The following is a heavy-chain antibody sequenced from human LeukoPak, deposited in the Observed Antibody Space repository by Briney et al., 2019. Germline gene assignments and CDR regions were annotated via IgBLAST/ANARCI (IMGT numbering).Heavy chain of an antibody. CDR2: IYYSGST. CDR3: ARERWYYDNSGYYTEYYFDY. J-gene: IGHJ4*02. V-gene: IGHV4-30-4*01. Sequence: SETLSLTCTVSGGSISSGDYYWSWIRQPPGKGLEWIGYIYYSGSTYYNPSLKSRVTISVDTSKNQFSLKLSSVTAADTAVYYCARERWYYDNSGYYTEYYFDYWGQGTLVTVSS. D-gene: IGHD3-22*01. CDR1: GGSISSGDYY.